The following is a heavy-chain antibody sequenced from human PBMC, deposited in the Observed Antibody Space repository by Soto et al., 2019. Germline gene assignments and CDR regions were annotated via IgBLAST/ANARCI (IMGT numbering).Heavy chain of an antibody. CDR1: GFTFSSYA. Sequence: PGGSLRLSCAASGFTFSSYAMSWVRQAPGKGLEWVSSISSSSSYIYYADSVKGRFTISRDNAKNSLYLQMNSLRAEDTAVYYCARARRRDGYNADYWGQGTLVTVSS. V-gene: IGHV3-21*01. CDR2: ISSSSSYI. J-gene: IGHJ4*02. D-gene: IGHD5-12*01. CDR3: ARARRRDGYNADY.